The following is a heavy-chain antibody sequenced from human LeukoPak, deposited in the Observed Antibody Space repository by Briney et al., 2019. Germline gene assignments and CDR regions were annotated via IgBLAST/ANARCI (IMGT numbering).Heavy chain of an antibody. V-gene: IGHV1-69*13. D-gene: IGHD3-22*01. CDR3: ARTPDSSGYYCAFDI. CDR1: GGTFSSYA. Sequence: ASVKVSCKASGGTFSSYAISWVRQAPGQGLEWMGGIIPIFGTANYAQKFQGRVTITADESTSTAYMELSSLRSEDTAVYYCARTPDSSGYYCAFDIWGQGTMVTVSS. J-gene: IGHJ3*02. CDR2: IIPIFGTA.